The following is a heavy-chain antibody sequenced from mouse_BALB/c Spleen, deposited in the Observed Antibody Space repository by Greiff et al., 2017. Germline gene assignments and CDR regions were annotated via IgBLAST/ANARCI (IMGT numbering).Heavy chain of an antibody. D-gene: IGHD2-4*01. CDR2: IHPSDSET. CDR1: GYSFTSYW. V-gene: IGHV1S82*01. Sequence: QVQLQQSGAELVRPGASVKLSCKASGYSFTSYWMNWVKQRPGQGLEWIGMIHPSDSETRSNQKFKDKATLTVDKSSSTAYMQLSRPTSEDSAVYYCVGDYDTGDYFDYWGQGTTLTVSS. J-gene: IGHJ2*01. CDR3: VGDYDTGDYFDY.